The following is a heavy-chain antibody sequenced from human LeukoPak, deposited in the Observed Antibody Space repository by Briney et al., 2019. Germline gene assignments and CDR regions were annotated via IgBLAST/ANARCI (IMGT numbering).Heavy chain of an antibody. Sequence: GGSLRLSCAASGFTFSNYAMNWVRQAPGKGLEWVSAISGSAGDTYFSDSVKGRFTISRDNSKSTLFLRMNSLRAEDTAVYYCAKYDSFDHYYDSSGRFDCWGQGTLVTVSS. CDR2: ISGSAGDT. V-gene: IGHV3-23*01. J-gene: IGHJ4*02. CDR3: AKYDSFDHYYDSSGRFDC. CDR1: GFTFSNYA. D-gene: IGHD3-22*01.